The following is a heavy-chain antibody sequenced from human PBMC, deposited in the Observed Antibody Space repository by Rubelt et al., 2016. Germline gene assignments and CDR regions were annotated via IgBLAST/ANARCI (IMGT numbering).Heavy chain of an antibody. Sequence: VQLVESGGTLVKPGGSLRLSCAASEFTFSSYAMHWVRQAPGKGLEWVAVISYDGSNKYYADSVKGRFTISRDNYKNTLYPQMKSLRAEDTAVYYGARGVVPAAPYYYGMDVWGQGTTVTASS. CDR2: ISYDGSNK. V-gene: IGHV3-30*04. J-gene: IGHJ6*02. CDR3: ARGVVPAAPYYYGMDV. CDR1: EFTFSSYA. D-gene: IGHD2-2*01.